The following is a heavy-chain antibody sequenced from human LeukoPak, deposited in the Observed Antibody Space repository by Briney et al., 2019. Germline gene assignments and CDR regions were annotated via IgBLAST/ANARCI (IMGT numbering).Heavy chain of an antibody. CDR1: VYTFTGYY. CDR2: INPNAGDT. D-gene: IGHD3-10*01. CDR3: VTSSAVGGAQRAFDY. Sequence: ASVYVSCKASVYTFTGYYIHWVRQALGEGLEWLGWINPNAGDTKYAQKFQGRVTVTRDTSISTAYMELSRLRSDDTAVYYCVTSSAVGGAQRAFDYWGQGTLVTVSS. V-gene: IGHV1-2*02. J-gene: IGHJ4*02.